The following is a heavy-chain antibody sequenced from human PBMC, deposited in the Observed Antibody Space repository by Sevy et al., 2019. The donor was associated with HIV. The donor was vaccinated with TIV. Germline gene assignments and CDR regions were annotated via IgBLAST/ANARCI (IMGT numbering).Heavy chain of an antibody. V-gene: IGHV4-34*01. CDR2: INHSGIT. D-gene: IGHD3-22*01. J-gene: IGHJ4*02. Sequence: SETLSLTCAVYGGSFSGYYWSWIRQPPGKGLEWIGEINHSGITNYNPSLKSRVTISVDTSKNQFSLKLSSVTAADTAVYYCARGAGFKRYDSSGYPRQYYFDYWGQGTLVTVSS. CDR3: ARGAGFKRYDSSGYPRQYYFDY. CDR1: GGSFSGYY.